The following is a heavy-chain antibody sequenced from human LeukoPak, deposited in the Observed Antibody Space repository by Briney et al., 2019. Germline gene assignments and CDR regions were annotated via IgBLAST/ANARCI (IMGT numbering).Heavy chain of an antibody. D-gene: IGHD4-17*01. CDR2: IRGDGVTT. V-gene: IGHV3-23*01. J-gene: IGHJ4*02. CDR3: ARDRLHYGEYEKTLDY. Sequence: PGGTLRLSCAAPGFTFSSHGMTWVRQAPGKGLEWVSGIRGDGVTTYYADSVKGRFTISRDNAKNSLYLQMNSLRVDDTAVYYCARDRLHYGEYEKTLDYWGQGTLVTVSS. CDR1: GFTFSSHG.